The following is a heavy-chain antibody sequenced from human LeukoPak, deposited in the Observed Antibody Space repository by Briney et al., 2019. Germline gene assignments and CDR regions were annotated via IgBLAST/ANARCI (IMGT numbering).Heavy chain of an antibody. D-gene: IGHD3-3*01. CDR1: GYTFTSYD. V-gene: IGHV1-8*01. CDR2: MNPNSGNT. CDR3: ARAVAIFVVVSHFDY. J-gene: IGHJ4*02. Sequence: ASVKVSCKASGYTFTSYDINWVRQATGQGLEWMGWMNPNSGNTGYAQKFQGRVTMTKNTSISTAYMELSSLRSEDTAVYYCARAVAIFVVVSHFDYWGQGTLVTVSS.